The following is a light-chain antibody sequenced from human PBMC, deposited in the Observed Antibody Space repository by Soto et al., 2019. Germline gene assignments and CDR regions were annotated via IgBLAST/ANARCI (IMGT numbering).Light chain of an antibody. CDR1: QSVTSN. J-gene: IGKJ1*01. V-gene: IGKV3-15*01. CDR3: QQRSNWPPTT. Sequence: EIVMTQSPATLSVSPGERATLSCRASQSVTSNLAWYQQKPGRAPRLLIYGASTRATGIPARFSGSGSGTDFTLTISSLEPEDFAVYYCQQRSNWPPTTFGQGTKVDIK. CDR2: GAS.